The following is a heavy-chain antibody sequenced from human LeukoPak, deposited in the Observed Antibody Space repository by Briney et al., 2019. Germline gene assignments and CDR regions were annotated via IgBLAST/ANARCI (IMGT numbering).Heavy chain of an antibody. CDR2: VYRSGNT. Sequence: SETLSLTCTLSGGSISQYYWSWLRQPPGKGPEWIGYVYRSGNTNYNPSLKSRVTISVDTSKNHFSLNLTSVTAAETAVYYCARVKDFAYSFFDLWGRGTLVTVSS. V-gene: IGHV4-59*01. J-gene: IGHJ2*01. CDR1: GGSISQYY. CDR3: ARVKDFAYSFFDL.